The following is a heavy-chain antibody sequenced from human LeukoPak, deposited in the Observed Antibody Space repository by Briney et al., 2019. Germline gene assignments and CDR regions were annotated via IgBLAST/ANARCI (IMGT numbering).Heavy chain of an antibody. CDR3: TREGAAAAYGMDV. CDR2: IRRRAFGETA. V-gene: IGHV3-49*04. J-gene: IGHJ6*02. Sequence: SGGSLRLSCTASGFTFGDYAVSWVHRAPGRGLEWVGLIRRRAFGETADYAASVKGRFTISRDDSKSIAYLQMNSLKTEDTAVYYCTREGAAAAYGMDVWGQGTTVTVSS. D-gene: IGHD6-13*01. CDR1: GFTFGDYA.